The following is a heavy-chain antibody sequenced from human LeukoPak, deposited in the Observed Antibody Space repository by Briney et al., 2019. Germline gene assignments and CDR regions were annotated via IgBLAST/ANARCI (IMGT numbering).Heavy chain of an antibody. CDR3: ARDGVGATRGDYFDY. CDR1: GYTFTSYY. Sequence: VSVKVSCKASGYTFTSYYMHWVRQAPGQGLEWVGIINPSGGSTSYAQKFQGRVTMTRDTSTSTVYMELSSLRSEDTAVYYCARDGVGATRGDYFDYWGQGTLVTVSS. J-gene: IGHJ4*02. D-gene: IGHD1-26*01. V-gene: IGHV1-46*01. CDR2: INPSGGST.